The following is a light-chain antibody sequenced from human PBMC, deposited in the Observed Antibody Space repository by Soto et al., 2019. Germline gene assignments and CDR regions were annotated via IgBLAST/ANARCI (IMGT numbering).Light chain of an antibody. CDR1: QSVSSK. CDR2: DTS. Sequence: IVMTQCPATLSVSPGERAALSCRASQSVSSKLAWYRQRPGQAPRLVIYDTSTRATGVPARFSGSGSGTEFTLTISSLQSEDFGVYYCQQYNDWFSITFGQGTRLEIK. J-gene: IGKJ5*01. CDR3: QQYNDWFSIT. V-gene: IGKV3-15*01.